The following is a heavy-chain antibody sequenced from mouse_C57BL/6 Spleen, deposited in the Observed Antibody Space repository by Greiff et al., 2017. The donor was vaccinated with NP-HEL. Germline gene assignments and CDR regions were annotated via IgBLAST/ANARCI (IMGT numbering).Heavy chain of an antibody. CDR1: GYAFSSYW. J-gene: IGHJ1*03. D-gene: IGHD1-1*01. V-gene: IGHV1-80*01. CDR3: ARLTVVASDWYFDV. Sequence: VQLQESGAELVKPGASVKISCKASGYAFSSYWMNWVKQRPGKGLEWIGQIYPGDGDTNYNGKFKGKATLTADKSSSTAYMQLSSLTSEDSAVYFCARLTVVASDWYFDVWGTGTTVTVSS. CDR2: IYPGDGDT.